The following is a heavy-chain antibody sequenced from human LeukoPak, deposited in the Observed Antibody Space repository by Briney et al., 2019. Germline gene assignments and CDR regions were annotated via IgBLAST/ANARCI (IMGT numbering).Heavy chain of an antibody. CDR2: RNPNSGNT. CDR3: ARGPYYYDSSGYYSFDY. V-gene: IGHV1-8*01. J-gene: IGHJ4*02. CDR1: GYTFTSYD. Sequence: ASVKVSCKASGYTFTSYDINWVRQATGQGLEWMGWRNPNSGNTGYAQKFQGRVTMTRNTSISTAYMELSSLRSEDTAVCYCARGPYYYDSSGYYSFDYWGQGTLVTVSS. D-gene: IGHD3-22*01.